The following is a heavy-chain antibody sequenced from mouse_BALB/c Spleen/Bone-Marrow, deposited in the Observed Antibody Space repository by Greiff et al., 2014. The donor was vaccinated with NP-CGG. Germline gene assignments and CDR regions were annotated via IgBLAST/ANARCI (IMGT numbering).Heavy chain of an antibody. D-gene: IGHD2-10*02. Sequence: VQLVESGAELVRPGTSVKVSCKASGYAFTNYLIEWVMQRPGQGLEWIGVINPGSGGTNYNEKFKGKATLTADKSSSTANMQLSSLTSDDSAVYFCARSIAYYYGMDYWGQGTSVTVSS. CDR3: ARSIAYYYGMDY. CDR1: GYAFTNYL. J-gene: IGHJ4*01. V-gene: IGHV1-54*03. CDR2: INPGSGGT.